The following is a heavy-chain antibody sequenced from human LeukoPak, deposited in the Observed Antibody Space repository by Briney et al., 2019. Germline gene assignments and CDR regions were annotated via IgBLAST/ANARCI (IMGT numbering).Heavy chain of an antibody. D-gene: IGHD3-10*02. CDR3: ARLCWGNQLAGFDS. Sequence: SVKVSCKASGGTFSSYAISWVRQAPGQGLEWMGGIIPIFGTANYAQKFQGRVTITADESTSTAYMELSSLRSEDTAVYYCARLCWGNQLAGFDSWGQGTLVTVSS. J-gene: IGHJ4*02. CDR2: IIPIFGTA. V-gene: IGHV1-69*13. CDR1: GGTFSSYA.